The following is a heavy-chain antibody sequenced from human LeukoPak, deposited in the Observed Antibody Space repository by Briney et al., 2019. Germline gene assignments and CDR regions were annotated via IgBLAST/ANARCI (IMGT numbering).Heavy chain of an antibody. CDR1: GFTFSEYY. CDR2: ISSSGSTI. D-gene: IGHD3-10*01. V-gene: IGHV3-11*01. J-gene: IGHJ6*02. Sequence: GGSLRLSCAASGFTFSEYYMSWIRQAPGKGLEWVSYISSSGSTIYYADSVKGRFTISRDNAKNSLYLKMNSLRAEDTAVYYCAREYYYGSGSPVMGMDVWGQGTTVTVSS. CDR3: AREYYYGSGSPVMGMDV.